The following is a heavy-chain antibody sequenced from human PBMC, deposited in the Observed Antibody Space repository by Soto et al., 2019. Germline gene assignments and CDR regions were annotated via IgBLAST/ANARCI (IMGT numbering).Heavy chain of an antibody. V-gene: IGHV4-59*08. Sequence: SETLSLTCTVSGGSSISYYWSWIRQPPGKGLEWIGYIYYSGSTNYNPSLKSRVTISVDTSKNQFSLKLSSVTAADTAVYYCARLGDYDFWSGYYTSYYYYCYMDVWGKGTTVTVS. J-gene: IGHJ6*03. D-gene: IGHD3-3*01. CDR3: ARLGDYDFWSGYYTSYYYYCYMDV. CDR1: GGSSISYY. CDR2: IYYSGST.